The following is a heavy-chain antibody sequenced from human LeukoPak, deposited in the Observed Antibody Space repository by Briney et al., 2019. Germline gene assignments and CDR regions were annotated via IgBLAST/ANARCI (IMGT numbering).Heavy chain of an antibody. CDR1: GGSIRSYY. J-gene: IGHJ4*02. CDR3: ARVEKSKGYGYFY. Sequence: SETLSLTCTVSGGSIRSYYWSWIRQPPGKGLEWIGYFHSSGTSNYNPSLKSRVTISGDTSKNQFSLKLSSVTAADTAVYYCARVEKSKGYGYFYWGQGTLVTVSS. D-gene: IGHD5-18*01. V-gene: IGHV4-59*01. CDR2: FHSSGTS.